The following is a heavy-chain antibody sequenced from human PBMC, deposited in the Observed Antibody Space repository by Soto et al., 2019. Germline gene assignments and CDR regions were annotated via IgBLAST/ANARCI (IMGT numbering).Heavy chain of an antibody. CDR2: IYYDGTT. Sequence: PSETLSLTCTVSGGSISSGDYYWTWIRQPPGKGLEWLGYIYYDGTTYYNPSLKSRLTMSIDTSKNQFSLKLNSLTAADTAVYYCARDRRWLSRGPNNWFDPWGQGTLVTV. CDR1: GGSISSGDYY. V-gene: IGHV4-30-4*08. J-gene: IGHJ5*02. CDR3: ARDRRWLSRGPNNWFDP. D-gene: IGHD2-21*01.